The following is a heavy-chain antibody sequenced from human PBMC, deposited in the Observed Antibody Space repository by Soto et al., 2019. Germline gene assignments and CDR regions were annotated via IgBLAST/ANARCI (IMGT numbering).Heavy chain of an antibody. CDR2: SSTASTTV. CDR1: KFTISSYT. D-gene: IGHD3-16*01. V-gene: IGHV3-48*01. CDR3: ARDYVYAFDI. J-gene: IGHJ3*02. Sequence: GRPLRVSCAASKFTISSYTMNWVSKAPGKGLEHISYSSTASTTVHYADSVRGRFTVSRDNAKNSLYLQMNSLRAEDTAVYYCARDYVYAFDIWGRGTMVTVSS.